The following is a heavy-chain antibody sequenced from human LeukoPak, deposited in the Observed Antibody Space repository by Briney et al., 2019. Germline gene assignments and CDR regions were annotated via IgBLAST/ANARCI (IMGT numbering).Heavy chain of an antibody. CDR3: AKGGSVTMIVVVITQDAFDI. J-gene: IGHJ3*02. CDR2: ISGSGGST. Sequence: GGSLRLSCAASGFTVSSNYMSWVRQAPGKGLEWVSAISGSGGSTYYADSVKGRFTISRDNSKNTLYLQMNSLRAEDTAVYYCAKGGSVTMIVVVITQDAFDIWGQGTMVTVSS. V-gene: IGHV3-23*01. CDR1: GFTVSSNY. D-gene: IGHD3-22*01.